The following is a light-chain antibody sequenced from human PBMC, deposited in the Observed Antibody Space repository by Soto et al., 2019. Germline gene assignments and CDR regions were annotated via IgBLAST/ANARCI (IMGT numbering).Light chain of an antibody. CDR2: GAS. V-gene: IGKV3-20*01. CDR1: QSVSSSY. CDR3: QQYGSSPPNT. J-gene: IGKJ2*01. Sequence: EIVLTQSPGTLSLSPGERATLSCRASQSVSSSYLAWYQQKPGQAPRLLIYGASSRATGIPDRFSGSGSGTDFILTSSRLEPEDFAVYYCQQYGSSPPNTFGQGTKLEIK.